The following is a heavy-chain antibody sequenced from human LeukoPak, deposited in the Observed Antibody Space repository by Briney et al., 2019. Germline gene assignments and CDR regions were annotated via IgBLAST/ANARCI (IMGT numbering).Heavy chain of an antibody. V-gene: IGHV3-21*01. Sequence: SGGSLRLSCAAAGFTFRSYSMNWVRQAPGKGLEWVASISSSSSYIHYADSVKGRFTISRGNAKNSLSLQMNSLRAADKSFYYCVKEKGRGFGHPPADFDYWGQGTLVTVSS. D-gene: IGHD3-10*01. J-gene: IGHJ4*02. CDR2: ISSSSSYI. CDR1: GFTFRSYS. CDR3: VKEKGRGFGHPPADFDY.